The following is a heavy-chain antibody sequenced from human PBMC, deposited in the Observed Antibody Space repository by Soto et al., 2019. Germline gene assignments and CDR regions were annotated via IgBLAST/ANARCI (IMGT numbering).Heavy chain of an antibody. D-gene: IGHD2-15*01. V-gene: IGHV3-33*01. Sequence: GGSLRLSCAASGFTFSSYGMHWVRQAPGKGLEWVAVIWYDGSNKYYADSVKGRFTISRDNSQNTLYLQMSTLRAEDTAVYYCARDSGIFDSGWFDPWGQGTLVTVSS. CDR2: IWYDGSNK. CDR3: ARDSGIFDSGWFDP. J-gene: IGHJ5*02. CDR1: GFTFSSYG.